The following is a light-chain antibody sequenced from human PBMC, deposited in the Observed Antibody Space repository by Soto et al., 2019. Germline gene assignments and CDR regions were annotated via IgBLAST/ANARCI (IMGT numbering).Light chain of an antibody. Sequence: QSVLTQPASVSGSPGQSITISCTGTSSDVGSYDLVSWYQHHPGTAPKLILYEVTKRPSGVSNRFSGSKSGNTASLTISGLQTEDETDYYCSSYTSTNHVVFGGGTKLTVL. CDR2: EVT. CDR1: SSDVGSYDL. V-gene: IGLV2-14*02. CDR3: SSYTSTNHVV. J-gene: IGLJ2*01.